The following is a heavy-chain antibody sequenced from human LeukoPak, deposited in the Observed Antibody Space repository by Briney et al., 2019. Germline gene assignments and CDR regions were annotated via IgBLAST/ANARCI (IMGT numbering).Heavy chain of an antibody. CDR2: ITSDGSST. D-gene: IGHD5-12*01. V-gene: IGHV3-74*01. Sequence: PGGSLRLSCAASQFTFSSYWMHWVRQAPGKGLVWVSCITSDGSSTSYADYVKGRFTISRDNAKNMLYLQMNSLRAGDTAVYYCARDGSLPDYWGQGTLVTVSS. CDR1: QFTFSSYW. J-gene: IGHJ4*02. CDR3: ARDGSLPDY.